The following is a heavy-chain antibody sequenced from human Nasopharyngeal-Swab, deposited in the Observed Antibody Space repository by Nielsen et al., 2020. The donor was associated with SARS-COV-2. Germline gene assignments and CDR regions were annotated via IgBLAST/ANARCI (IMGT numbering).Heavy chain of an antibody. CDR3: ARASKFFLGYCSGGSCYKNWFDP. CDR2: IWYDGSNK. J-gene: IGHJ5*02. V-gene: IGHV3-33*01. Sequence: EDPEKGLERGAVIWYDGSNKYYADSVKGRFTISRDNSKNTLYLQMNSLRAEDTAVYYCARASKFFLGYCSGGSCYKNWFDPWGQGTLVTVSS. D-gene: IGHD2-15*01.